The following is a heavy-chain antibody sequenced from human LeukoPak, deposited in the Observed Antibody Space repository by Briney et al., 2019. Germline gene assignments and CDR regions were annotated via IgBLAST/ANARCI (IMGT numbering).Heavy chain of an antibody. D-gene: IGHD5-18*01. V-gene: IGHV3-30*04. CDR2: ISYDGSNK. J-gene: IGHJ6*03. Sequence: GGSLRLSCAASGFTFSSYAMHWVRQAPGKGLEWVAVISYDGSNKYYADSAKGRFTISRDNSKNTLYLQMNSLRAEDTAVYYCARGGYSYGQTMDVWGKGTTVTVSS. CDR3: ARGGYSYGQTMDV. CDR1: GFTFSSYA.